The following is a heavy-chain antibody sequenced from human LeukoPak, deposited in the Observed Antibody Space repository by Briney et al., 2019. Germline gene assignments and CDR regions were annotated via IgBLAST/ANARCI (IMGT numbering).Heavy chain of an antibody. CDR2: MYLSGTT. J-gene: IGHJ4*02. CDR1: GDSINSLDL. Sequence: PSETLSLTCTVSGDSINSLDLWSWVRQPPGKGLEWIGEMYLSGTTHSNPSVKSRVTISIDKSKNQFLLNLSSVTAADTAVYYCAGLVGRYSSGLYYYYFDYWGQGTLVTVSS. CDR3: AGLVGRYSSGLYYYYFDY. V-gene: IGHV4-4*02. D-gene: IGHD3-22*01.